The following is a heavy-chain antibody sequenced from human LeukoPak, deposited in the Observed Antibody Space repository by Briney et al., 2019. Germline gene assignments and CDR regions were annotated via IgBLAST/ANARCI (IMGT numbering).Heavy chain of an antibody. J-gene: IGHJ4*02. CDR1: GFTFSSYD. Sequence: GGSLRLSCAASGFTFSSYDMSWVRQAPGKGLEWVSAISGSGGSTYYADSVKGRFTISRDNSKNTLYLQMNSLRAEDTAVYYCAKDKRLGYYGSGSYFDYWGQGTLVTVSS. CDR3: AKDKRLGYYGSGSYFDY. V-gene: IGHV3-23*01. CDR2: ISGSGGST. D-gene: IGHD3-10*01.